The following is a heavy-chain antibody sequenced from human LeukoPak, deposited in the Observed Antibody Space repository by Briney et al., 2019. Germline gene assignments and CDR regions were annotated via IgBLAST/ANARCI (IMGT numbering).Heavy chain of an antibody. CDR1: GFTFSSYG. D-gene: IGHD1-26*01. CDR2: IRYDGSNK. Sequence: GRSLRLSCAASGFTFSSYGMHWVRQAPGKGLEWVAFIRYDGSNKYYADSVKGRFTISRDNSKNTLYLQMNSLRAEDTAVYYCAKSLHPENIVGATGDNWFDPCGQGTLVTVSS. CDR3: AKSLHPENIVGATGDNWFDP. V-gene: IGHV3-30*02. J-gene: IGHJ5*02.